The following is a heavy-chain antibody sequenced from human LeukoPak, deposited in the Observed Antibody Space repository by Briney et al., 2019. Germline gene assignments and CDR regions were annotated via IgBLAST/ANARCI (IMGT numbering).Heavy chain of an antibody. V-gene: IGHV3-21*01. J-gene: IGHJ4*02. D-gene: IGHD6-13*01. Sequence: GGSLRLSCAASGFTFSSYSMNWVRQAPGKGLEWVSSISSRSSYIDYADSLKGRFTISRDNAKNSLYLQMNSLRAEDTAVYYCARARIAAAGTSGHFDYWGQGTLVTVSS. CDR2: ISSRSSYI. CDR3: ARARIAAAGTSGHFDY. CDR1: GFTFSSYS.